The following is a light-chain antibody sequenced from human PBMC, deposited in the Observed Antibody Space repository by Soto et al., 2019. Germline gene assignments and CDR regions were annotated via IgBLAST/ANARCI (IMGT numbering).Light chain of an antibody. CDR1: RSDVGGYNL. CDR2: EGS. CDR3: CSYTDSSTSVV. Sequence: QSALTQPASVSGSPGQSITISCTGTRSDVGGYNLVSWYQHHPGKAPKLMIYEGSKRPSGVSNRFSGSKSGNTASLTISGLQAEDEADYCCCSYTDSSTSVVFGGGTKLTVL. V-gene: IGLV2-23*01. J-gene: IGLJ2*01.